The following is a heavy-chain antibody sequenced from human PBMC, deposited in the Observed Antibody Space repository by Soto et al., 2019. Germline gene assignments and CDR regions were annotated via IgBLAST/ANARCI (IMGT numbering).Heavy chain of an antibody. CDR1: GGSISSSNW. D-gene: IGHD3-10*01. Sequence: PSETLSLTCAVSGGSISSSNWWSWVRQPPGKGLEWIGEIYHSVSTNYNPSLKSRVTISVDKSKNQLSLKLSSVTAADTAVYYCARGRHLLLYYYGSGSSTQYFQHWGQGTLVTVSS. J-gene: IGHJ1*01. CDR2: IYHSVST. CDR3: ARGRHLLLYYYGSGSSTQYFQH. V-gene: IGHV4-4*02.